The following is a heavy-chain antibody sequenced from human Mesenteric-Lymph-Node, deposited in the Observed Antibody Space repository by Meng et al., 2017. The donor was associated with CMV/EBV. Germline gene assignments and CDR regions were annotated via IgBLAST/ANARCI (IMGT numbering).Heavy chain of an antibody. CDR3: ATGLDGRGWFTY. CDR2: ITAENGNT. D-gene: IGHD6-19*01. CDR1: GYTFTRYA. Sequence: SCKTSGYTFTRYAMHWVRQAPGRRLGWMGWITAENGNTKYSQKFQGRVTITRDTSASTAYMELTSLTSEDTTVYYRATGLDGRGWFTYWGQGTLVTVSS. J-gene: IGHJ4*02. V-gene: IGHV1-3*01.